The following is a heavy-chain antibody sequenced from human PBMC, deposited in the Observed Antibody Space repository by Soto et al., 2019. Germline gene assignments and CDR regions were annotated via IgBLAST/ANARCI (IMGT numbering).Heavy chain of an antibody. CDR1: GASVSSGNYY. D-gene: IGHD1-26*01. J-gene: IGHJ4*02. Sequence: QVQLQESGPGLVKPSETLSLTCTVSGASVSSGNYYWSWIRQPPGKGLECIGYISYSGSTNFNPSLIXRAXIXSGTSKNQFSLKLSSVTVAETAVYYCAGGSGSCYADWGQGTLVTVSS. CDR3: AGGSGSCYAD. CDR2: ISYSGST. V-gene: IGHV4-61*01.